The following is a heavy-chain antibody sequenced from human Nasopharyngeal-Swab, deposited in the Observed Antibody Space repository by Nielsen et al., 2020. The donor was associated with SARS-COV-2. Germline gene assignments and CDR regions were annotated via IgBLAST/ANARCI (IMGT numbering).Heavy chain of an antibody. V-gene: IGHV1-8*01. D-gene: IGHD3-3*01. Sequence: ASVKVSCKASGCTFTSYDINWVRQATGQGLEWMGWMNPNSGNTGYAQKFQGRVTMTRNTSISTAYMELSSLRSEDTAVYYCARLSNYDFWSGYYAYMDVWGKGTTGTVSS. CDR1: GCTFTSYD. CDR3: ARLSNYDFWSGYYAYMDV. CDR2: MNPNSGNT. J-gene: IGHJ6*03.